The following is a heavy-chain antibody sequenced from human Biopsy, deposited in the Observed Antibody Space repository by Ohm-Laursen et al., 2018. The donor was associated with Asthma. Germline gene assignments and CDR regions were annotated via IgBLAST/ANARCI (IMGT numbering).Heavy chain of an antibody. V-gene: IGHV3-11*06. CDR3: ARGGSRDLWGTYRYPWDY. J-gene: IGHJ4*02. CDR2: ISWSSSYT. Sequence: LSLTCTVSGGSINIGDYYWSWIRRHPVKGLEWVSYISWSSSYTNYADSVKGRFTISRDNAKNSLFLQMNSLRAEDTAVYYCARGGSRDLWGTYRYPWDYWGQGTLVTVSS. D-gene: IGHD3-16*02. CDR1: GGSINIGDYY.